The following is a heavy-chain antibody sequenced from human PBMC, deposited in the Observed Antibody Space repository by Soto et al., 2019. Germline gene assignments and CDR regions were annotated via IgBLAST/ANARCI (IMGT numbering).Heavy chain of an antibody. D-gene: IGHD1-26*01. V-gene: IGHV3-74*01. CDR1: GFTFSSYW. CDR2: INSDGSST. J-gene: IGHJ6*02. CDR3: ASGYSGSYYYYYGMDV. Sequence: GGSLRLSCAASGFTFSSYWMHWVRQAPGKGLVWVSRINSDGSSTSYADSVKGRFTISRDNAKNTLYLQMNSLRAEDTAVYYCASGYSGSYYYYYGMDVWGQGTTVTVSS.